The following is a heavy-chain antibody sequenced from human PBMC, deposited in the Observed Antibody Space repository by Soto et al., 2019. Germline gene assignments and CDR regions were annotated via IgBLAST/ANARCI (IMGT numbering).Heavy chain of an antibody. J-gene: IGHJ4*02. CDR3: ARYVTIIDARGKDSFDS. V-gene: IGHV4-34*01. CDR1: GGSFSSHY. Sequence: PSETLSLTCAVSGGSFSSHYWSWIRQPPTKGLEWIGEINYSGITNENPSLKSRVTISVDTSKNQFSLKLSSVTAADTALYFCARYVTIIDARGKDSFDSWGQGSLVTVSS. D-gene: IGHD3-10*01. CDR2: INYSGIT.